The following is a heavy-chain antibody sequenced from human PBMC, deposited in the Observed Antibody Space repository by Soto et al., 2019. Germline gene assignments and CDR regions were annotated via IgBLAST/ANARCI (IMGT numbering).Heavy chain of an antibody. CDR1: GYTFTSYG. J-gene: IGHJ4*02. CDR2: ISAYNGNT. D-gene: IGHD3-16*02. CDR3: ARDRGLDYDYVWGSYRLGYDY. V-gene: IGHV1-18*01. Sequence: QVQLVQSGAEVKKPGASVKVSCKASGYTFTSYGISWVRQAPGQGLEWMGWISAYNGNTNYAQKLQGGVTMTTDTSTSTAYMELRSLRSDDTAVYYCARDRGLDYDYVWGSYRLGYDYWGQGTLVTVSS.